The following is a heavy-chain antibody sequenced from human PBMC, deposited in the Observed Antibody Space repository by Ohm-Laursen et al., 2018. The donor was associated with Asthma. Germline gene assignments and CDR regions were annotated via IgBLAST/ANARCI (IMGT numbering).Heavy chain of an antibody. D-gene: IGHD3/OR15-3a*01. Sequence: SLRLSCAASGFTLRSYALAWARQTPGQGLEWVACITGSGGSTYYADSVKGRFTISRDNSKNTLYLQMNSLRAEDTAVYYCAAGLVIMGYFDYWGQGTLVTVSS. J-gene: IGHJ4*02. CDR2: ITGSGGST. CDR1: GFTLRSYA. CDR3: AAGLVIMGYFDY. V-gene: IGHV3-23*01.